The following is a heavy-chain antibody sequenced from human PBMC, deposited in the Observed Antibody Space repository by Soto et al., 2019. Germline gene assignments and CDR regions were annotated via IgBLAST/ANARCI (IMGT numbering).Heavy chain of an antibody. V-gene: IGHV4-59*12. CDR2: FFYNGTT. CDR1: GGSISGYS. J-gene: IGHJ1*01. D-gene: IGHD4-17*01. CDR3: ARGGTTVTRFQH. Sequence: SETLSLTCTVSGGSISGYSWSWIRQPPGKGLQWIGYFFYNGTTRHNPSLKSRVTISVDKSKNQFSLQLTSVTVADTAFYYCARGGTTVTRFQHWGQGTLVTVSS.